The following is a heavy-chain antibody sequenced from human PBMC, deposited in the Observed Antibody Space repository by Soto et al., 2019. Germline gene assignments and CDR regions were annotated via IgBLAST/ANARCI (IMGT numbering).Heavy chain of an antibody. Sequence: QVQLVQSAPELTKPGASVKVSCRVSGHISGHYGISWVRMRAGQGLEWMGWISAHRGHTNYAHKFRGRVTMTTDPYTATVSLELTNLLSDDTAVYFCTRDGDQWDQRFCDDWGQGTLVTVSS. CDR2: ISAHRGHT. J-gene: IGHJ4*02. D-gene: IGHD1-26*01. CDR1: GHISGHYG. V-gene: IGHV1-18*01. CDR3: TRDGDQWDQRFCDD.